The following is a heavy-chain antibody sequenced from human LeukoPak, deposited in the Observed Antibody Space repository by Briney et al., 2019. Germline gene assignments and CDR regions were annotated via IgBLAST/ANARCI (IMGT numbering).Heavy chain of an antibody. D-gene: IGHD6-13*01. J-gene: IGHJ4*02. Sequence: GGSLRLSCAASGFTSSHYAMSWVRQAPGKGLEWVSAISGDGVSTYYADSVKGLFTISRDNSKSTVYLQMSSLRAEDTAIYYCAKDYEASTSWREFFDFWGQGTLVTVSS. CDR1: GFTSSHYA. V-gene: IGHV3-23*01. CDR3: AKDYEASTSWREFFDF. CDR2: ISGDGVST.